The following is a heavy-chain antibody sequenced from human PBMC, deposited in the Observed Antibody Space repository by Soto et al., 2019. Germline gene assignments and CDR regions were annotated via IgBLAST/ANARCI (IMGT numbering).Heavy chain of an antibody. CDR2: IYHSGST. Sequence: QVQLQESGPGLVKPSGTLSLTCAVSGGSISSSNWWSWVRQPPGKGLEWIGEIYHSGSTNYNPSLKSRVTIEVDKSKNQFSLKLSSVTAADTAVYYCARVPGYSSSRNWFDPWGQGTLVTVSS. CDR3: ARVPGYSSSRNWFDP. D-gene: IGHD6-13*01. J-gene: IGHJ5*02. V-gene: IGHV4-4*02. CDR1: GGSISSSNW.